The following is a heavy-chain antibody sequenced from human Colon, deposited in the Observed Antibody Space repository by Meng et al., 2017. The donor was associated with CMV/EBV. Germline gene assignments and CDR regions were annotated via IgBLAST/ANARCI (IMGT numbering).Heavy chain of an antibody. CDR3: AGVAYDYGDRHFAY. CDR2: ISSTGSFI. J-gene: IGHJ4*02. V-gene: IGHV3-21*01. Sequence: SGFTFSRYTMNWVHQAPGKGLEWVSSISSTGSFIKYADSVEGRFTISRDNAKTSVYLQINSLRAEDTAVYYCAGVAYDYGDRHFAYWGQGALVTVSS. CDR1: GFTFSRYT. D-gene: IGHD4-17*01.